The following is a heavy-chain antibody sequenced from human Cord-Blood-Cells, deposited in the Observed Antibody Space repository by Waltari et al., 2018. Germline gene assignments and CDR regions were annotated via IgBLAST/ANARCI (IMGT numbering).Heavy chain of an antibody. CDR1: GGPLSSGGYY. Sequence: QVQLQESGPGLVKPSQTLSLTCTVSGGPLSSGGYYCSWIRQHPGKGLEWIGYIYYSGSTYYNPSLKSRVTISVDTSKNQFSLKLSSVTAADTAVYYCARSGGGQGFYWGQGTLVTVSS. J-gene: IGHJ4*02. CDR3: ARSGGGQGFY. D-gene: IGHD2-15*01. CDR2: IYYSGST. V-gene: IGHV4-31*03.